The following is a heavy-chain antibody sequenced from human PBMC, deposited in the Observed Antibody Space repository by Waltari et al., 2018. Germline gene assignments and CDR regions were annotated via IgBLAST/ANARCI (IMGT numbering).Heavy chain of an antibody. CDR3: ARLVVVVAATAPNWFDP. CDR1: GGTFSSYA. CDR2: IYPVLGTA. V-gene: IGHV1-69*11. J-gene: IGHJ5*02. D-gene: IGHD2-15*01. Sequence: QVQLVQSGAEVKKPGSSVKVSCKASGGTFSSYAISWVRQAPGQGLEWMGGIYPVLGTANDAQKFQGRVTITADESTGTAYMELCSLRSEDTAVYYFARLVVVVAATAPNWFDPWGQGTLVTVSS.